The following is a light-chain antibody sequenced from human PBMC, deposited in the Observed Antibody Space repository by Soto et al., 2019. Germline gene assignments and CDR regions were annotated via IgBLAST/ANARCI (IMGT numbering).Light chain of an antibody. J-gene: IGLJ2*01. Sequence: SYELTQPPSVSVAPGQTARISCGGNNIEDIGVHWYQQKPGQAPVLLVFDDTARPSGIPDRFSGSNSGNTATLTISRVEAGEEDDYFCPVWQTSNDPVVFGGGTQLTVL. V-gene: IGLV3-21*02. CDR2: DDT. CDR3: PVWQTSNDPVV. CDR1: NIEDIG.